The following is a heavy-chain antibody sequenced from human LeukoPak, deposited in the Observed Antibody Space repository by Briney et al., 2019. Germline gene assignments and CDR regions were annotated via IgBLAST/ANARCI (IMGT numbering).Heavy chain of an antibody. V-gene: IGHV6-1*01. CDR2: TYYRSKWYN. D-gene: IGHD5-24*01. J-gene: IGHJ6*02. Sequence: SQTLSRTCAVSGDSVSSNSAAWNWIGQSPSRGLEWLGMTYYRSKWYNDYALSVKSRITINPDTSKNQFSLQLNSVTPEDTAAFYRPRDPIQLATIMDSSSGIDVCGQGTTVT. CDR1: GDSVSSNSAA. CDR3: PRDPIQLATIMDSSSGIDV.